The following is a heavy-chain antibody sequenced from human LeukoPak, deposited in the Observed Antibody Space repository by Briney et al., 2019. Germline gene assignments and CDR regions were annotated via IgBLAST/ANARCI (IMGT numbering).Heavy chain of an antibody. CDR2: INPNSGGT. D-gene: IGHD3-22*01. CDR3: ARRRSTTSYYDSSGYSAEADY. V-gene: IGHV1-2*02. CDR1: GYTFTGYY. Sequence: ASVKVSCKASGYTFTGYYMHWVRQAPGQGLEWMGWINPNSGGTNYAQKFQGRVTMTRDTSISTAYMELSRLRSDDTAVYYCARRRSTTSYYDSSGYSAEADYWGQGTLVTVSS. J-gene: IGHJ4*02.